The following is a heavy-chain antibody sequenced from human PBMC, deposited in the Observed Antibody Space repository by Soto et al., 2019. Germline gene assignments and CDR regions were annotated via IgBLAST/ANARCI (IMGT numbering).Heavy chain of an antibody. Sequence: GGSLRLSCAASGFTSSNYGMSWVRQAPGKGLEGVADIKQDGSEKYYVDSVKGRFTISRDNSKNTLYLQMNSLRAEDTAVYYCARENAPVTTLNDVHYYYYGMDVWGQGTTVTVSS. V-gene: IGHV3-7*01. J-gene: IGHJ6*02. CDR2: IKQDGSEK. CDR1: GFTSSNYG. CDR3: ARENAPVTTLNDVHYYYYGMDV. D-gene: IGHD4-4*01.